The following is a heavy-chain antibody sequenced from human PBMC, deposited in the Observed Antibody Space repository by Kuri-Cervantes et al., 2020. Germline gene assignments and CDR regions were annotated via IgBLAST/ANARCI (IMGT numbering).Heavy chain of an antibody. Sequence: GESLKISCAASGFTFSSYAMHWVRQAPGKGLEWVTFIWYDGSNKYYAESVKGRFTISRDNSKNTLYLQMGSLRAEDMAVYYCARDSYCSRTNCYAPLEHWGQGTLVTVSS. D-gene: IGHD2-2*01. V-gene: IGHV3-30*02. J-gene: IGHJ4*02. CDR1: GFTFSSYA. CDR3: ARDSYCSRTNCYAPLEH. CDR2: IWYDGSNK.